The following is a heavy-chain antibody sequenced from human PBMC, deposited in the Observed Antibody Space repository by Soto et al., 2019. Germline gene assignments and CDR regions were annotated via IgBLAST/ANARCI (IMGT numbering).Heavy chain of an antibody. V-gene: IGHV3-48*03. Sequence: GGSLRLSCAASGFTFSSYEMNWVRQAPGKGLEWVSYISSSGSTIYYADSVKGRFTISRDNAKNSLYLQMNSLRAEDTAVYYCASHEQQLVGYYYYYYGMDVWGQGTTVTVSS. CDR1: GFTFSSYE. D-gene: IGHD6-13*01. J-gene: IGHJ6*02. CDR2: ISSSGSTI. CDR3: ASHEQQLVGYYYYYYGMDV.